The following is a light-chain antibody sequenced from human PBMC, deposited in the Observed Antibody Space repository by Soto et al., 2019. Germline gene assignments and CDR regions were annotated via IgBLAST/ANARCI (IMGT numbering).Light chain of an antibody. Sequence: DIQMTQSPFSLSASVGDRVTITCRASQSISSYLNWYQQKPGKPPKLLIYAAVSLQSGIPSRFSAYGSGTEFTLTISSLQPEDFATYYCLQHNSYPRTFGQGTKVDI. V-gene: IGKV1-17*01. CDR1: QSISSY. J-gene: IGKJ1*01. CDR3: LQHNSYPRT. CDR2: AAV.